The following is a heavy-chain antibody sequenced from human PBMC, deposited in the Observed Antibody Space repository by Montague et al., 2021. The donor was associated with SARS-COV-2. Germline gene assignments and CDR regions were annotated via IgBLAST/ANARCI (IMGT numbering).Heavy chain of an antibody. J-gene: IGHJ4*02. CDR1: GFTLSSYA. V-gene: IGHV3-23*01. Sequence: SLRLSCAASGFTLSSYAMSWVRQAPGKGLEWVSSISMSGTGTQYADSVRGRFTISRDTSKNTLYLDLNSLRGEDTAVYYCAKIPSFIVVAEDDFWGQGTLVTVSS. CDR3: AKIPSFIVVAEDDF. CDR2: ISMSGTGT. D-gene: IGHD3-22*01.